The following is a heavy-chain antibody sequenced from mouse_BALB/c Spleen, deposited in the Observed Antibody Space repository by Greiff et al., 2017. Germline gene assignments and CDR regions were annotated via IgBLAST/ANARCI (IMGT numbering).Heavy chain of an antibody. CDR1: GYSFTSYY. D-gene: IGHD2-4*01. Sequence: QVQLQQSGPELVKPGASVKISCKASGYSFTSYYIHWVKQRPGQGLEWIGWIFPGSGNTKYNEKFKGKATLTADTSSSTAYMQLSSLTSEASAVYFCARSPDYDFDYWGQGTTLTVSS. CDR3: ARSPDYDFDY. CDR2: IFPGSGNT. J-gene: IGHJ2*01. V-gene: IGHV1-66*01.